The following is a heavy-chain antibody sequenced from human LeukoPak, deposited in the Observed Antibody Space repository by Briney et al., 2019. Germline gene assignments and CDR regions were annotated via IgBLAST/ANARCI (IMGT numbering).Heavy chain of an antibody. CDR1: GFTFSSYS. CDR2: ISSSSSTI. Sequence: GGSLRLSCAASGFTFSSYSMNWVRQAPGKGLEWVSYISSSSSTIYYADSVKGRFTISRDNSKNTLYLQMNSLRAEDTAVYYCARYDYGGPFDYWGQGTLVTVSS. CDR3: ARYDYGGPFDY. J-gene: IGHJ4*02. V-gene: IGHV3-48*01. D-gene: IGHD4-23*01.